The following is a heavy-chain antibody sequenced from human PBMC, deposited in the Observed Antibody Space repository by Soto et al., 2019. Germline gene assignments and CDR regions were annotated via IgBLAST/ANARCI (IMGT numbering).Heavy chain of an antibody. CDR1: GGSISSGDYY. V-gene: IGHV4-30-4*01. D-gene: IGHD1-1*01. J-gene: IGHJ5*02. CDR3: ARVRNPQGPDGWFDP. Sequence: KTXGTLSLTCTVSGGSISSGDYYGSWIRQPPGKGLEWIGYIYYSGSTYYNPSLKSRVTISVDTSKNQFSLKLSSVTAADTAVYYCARVRNPQGPDGWFDPWGQGTLVTVSS. CDR2: IYYSGST.